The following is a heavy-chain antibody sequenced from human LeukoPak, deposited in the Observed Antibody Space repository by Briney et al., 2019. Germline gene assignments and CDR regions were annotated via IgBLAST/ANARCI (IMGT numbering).Heavy chain of an antibody. CDR3: ANLHGDYRDY. J-gene: IGHJ4*02. D-gene: IGHD4-17*01. CDR2: ISWNSGNI. V-gene: IGHV3-9*01. CDR1: GFTFSSYA. Sequence: SGGSLRLSCAASGFTFSSYAMSWVRQAPGKGLEWVSGISWNSGNIGYADSVKGRFTISRDNAKNSLYLQMNSLRAEDTALYYCANLHGDYRDYWGQGTLVTVSS.